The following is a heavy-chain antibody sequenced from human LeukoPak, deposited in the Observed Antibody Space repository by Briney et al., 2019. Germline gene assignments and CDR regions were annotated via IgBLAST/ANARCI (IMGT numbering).Heavy chain of an antibody. Sequence: PGGSLRLSCAASGFTFSSYAMSWVRQAPGKGLEWVSAISGSGGSTYYADSVKGRFTISRDNSKNTLYLRMNSLRAEDTAVYYCAKGEDYYDSSGPLDYWGQGTLVTVSS. CDR2: ISGSGGST. D-gene: IGHD3-22*01. V-gene: IGHV3-23*01. CDR3: AKGEDYYDSSGPLDY. J-gene: IGHJ4*02. CDR1: GFTFSSYA.